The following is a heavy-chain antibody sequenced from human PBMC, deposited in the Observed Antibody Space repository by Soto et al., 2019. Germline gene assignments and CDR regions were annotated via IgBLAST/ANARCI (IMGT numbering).Heavy chain of an antibody. Sequence: TSETLSLTCTVSGGSISSSSYYGGWIRQPPGKGLEWIGSIYYSGSTYYNPSLKSRVTISVDTSKNQFSLKLSSVTAADTAVYYCARQLLWFGESKDWFDPWGQGTLVTV. CDR1: GGSISSSSYY. D-gene: IGHD3-10*01. CDR2: IYYSGST. CDR3: ARQLLWFGESKDWFDP. J-gene: IGHJ5*02. V-gene: IGHV4-39*01.